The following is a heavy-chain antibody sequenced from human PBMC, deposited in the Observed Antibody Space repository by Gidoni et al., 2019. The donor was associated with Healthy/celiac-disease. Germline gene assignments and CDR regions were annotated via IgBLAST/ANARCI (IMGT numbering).Heavy chain of an antibody. CDR1: GGTFSSYA. D-gene: IGHD3-3*01. Sequence: QVQLVQSGAEVKKPGSSVKVSCKASGGTFSSYAISWVRQAPGQGLEWMGGIIPIFGTANYAQKFQGRVTITADESTSTAYMELSSLRSEDTAVYYCARGPPGGVPAAKDRFLEWLTHYWGQGTLVTVSS. V-gene: IGHV1-69*01. J-gene: IGHJ4*02. CDR3: ARGPPGGVPAAKDRFLEWLTHY. CDR2: IIPIFGTA.